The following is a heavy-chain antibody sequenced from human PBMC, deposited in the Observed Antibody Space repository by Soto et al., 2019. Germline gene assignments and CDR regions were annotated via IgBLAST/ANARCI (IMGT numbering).Heavy chain of an antibody. J-gene: IGHJ6*02. CDR2: INAGNGNT. D-gene: IGHD3-9*01. V-gene: IGHV1-3*01. CDR1: GYTFTSYA. Sequence: ASVKVSCKASGYTFTSYAMHWVRQAPGQRLEWMGWINAGNGNTKYSQKFQGRVTITRDTSASTAYMELSSLRSEDTAVYYCARGWNILTGSYGMDVWGQGTTVTVSS. CDR3: ARGWNILTGSYGMDV.